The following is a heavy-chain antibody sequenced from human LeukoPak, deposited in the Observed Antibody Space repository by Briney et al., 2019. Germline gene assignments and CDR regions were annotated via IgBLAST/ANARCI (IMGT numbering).Heavy chain of an antibody. CDR3: ARDLGTRKSIAFAD. J-gene: IGHJ4*02. Sequence: PGGSLRLSCAASGFSFSSYRMHWARHAPGKGLEWVASISSNNGYIYYADSVKGRFTISRDNGENSLHLQMNSLRAEDAAVYYCARDLGTRKSIAFADWGQGTLVTVSS. CDR1: GFSFSSYR. D-gene: IGHD6-6*01. CDR2: ISSNNGYI. V-gene: IGHV3-21*01.